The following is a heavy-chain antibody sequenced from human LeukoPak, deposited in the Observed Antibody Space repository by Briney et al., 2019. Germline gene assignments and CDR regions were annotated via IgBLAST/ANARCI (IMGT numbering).Heavy chain of an antibody. CDR1: GGSFSGYY. CDR2: FYNSGST. Sequence: SETLSLTCAVYGGSFSGYYWSWIRQPAGKGLEWIGRFYNSGSTNCNPSLKSRVTMSVDTSKNQFSLRLSSVTAADTAVYYCARVGDYALKDWGQGTLVTVSS. D-gene: IGHD3-16*01. CDR3: ARVGDYALKD. V-gene: IGHV4-59*10. J-gene: IGHJ4*02.